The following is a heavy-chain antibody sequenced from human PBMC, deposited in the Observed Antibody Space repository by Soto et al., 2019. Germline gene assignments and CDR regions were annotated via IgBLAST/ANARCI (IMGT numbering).Heavy chain of an antibody. D-gene: IGHD4-17*01. V-gene: IGHV2-5*02. J-gene: IGHJ4*02. CDR1: GFSLSTYHMG. CDR3: AHAGDYDLLTFDH. Sequence: KESGPTLVRPAQTLTLTCDFSGFSLSTYHMGVAWIRQPPGKALEWLALIYWDDDKRYSPSLKDRLAISKDTSRNQVVLTITNIDPGDSATYFCAHAGDYDLLTFDHWGPGTLVTVSS. CDR2: IYWDDDK.